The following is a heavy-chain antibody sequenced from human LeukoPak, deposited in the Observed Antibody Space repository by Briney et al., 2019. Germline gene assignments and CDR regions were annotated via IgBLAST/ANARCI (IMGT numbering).Heavy chain of an antibody. CDR3: AKEGAVAGTPYYFHY. Sequence: GGSLRLSCAASGFTFSSYAMSWVRQAPGKGLEWVSAISGSGGSAYYADSVKGRFTISRDNSKNTLYLQMNSLRAEDTAVYYCAKEGAVAGTPYYFHYWDQGPLDTVSS. CDR2: ISGSGGSA. J-gene: IGHJ4*02. D-gene: IGHD6-19*01. V-gene: IGHV3-23*01. CDR1: GFTFSSYA.